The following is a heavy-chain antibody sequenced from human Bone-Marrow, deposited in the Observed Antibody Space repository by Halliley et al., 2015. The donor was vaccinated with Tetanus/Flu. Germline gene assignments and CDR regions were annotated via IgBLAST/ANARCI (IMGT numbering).Heavy chain of an antibody. J-gene: IGHJ6*02. CDR2: IYSDGST. Sequence: SLRLSCAASGFTVSTTYMNWVRQAPGKGLEWVSVIYSDGSTYFADSVKGRFTVSRDNSKNTLYLQMKSLRAEDTAIYYCAREGGITNYSYGTDVWGQGTTVPV. V-gene: IGHV3-53*01. CDR1: GFTVSTTY. CDR3: AREGGITNYSYGTDV. D-gene: IGHD1-20*01.